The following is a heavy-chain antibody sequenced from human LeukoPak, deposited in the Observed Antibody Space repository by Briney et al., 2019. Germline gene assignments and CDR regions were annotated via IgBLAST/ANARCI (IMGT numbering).Heavy chain of an antibody. CDR2: INTNTGNP. J-gene: IGHJ3*02. CDR3: ARDLYYDIQGSDAFDI. D-gene: IGHD3-9*01. CDR1: GYTFTTYA. V-gene: IGHV7-4-1*02. Sequence: ASVKVSCKSSGYTFTTYAINWVRQAPGQGLEWMGWINTNTGNPTYAQGFTGRFVFSLDTSVSTAYLQISSLKAEDTAVYYCARDLYYDIQGSDAFDIWGQGTMVTVSS.